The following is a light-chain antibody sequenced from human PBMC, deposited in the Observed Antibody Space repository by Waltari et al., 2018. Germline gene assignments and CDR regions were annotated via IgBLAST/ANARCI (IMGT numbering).Light chain of an antibody. CDR3: AAWDDSLDGPV. V-gene: IGLV1-44*01. J-gene: IGLJ3*02. CDR1: SSNIGINI. CDR2: TNN. Sequence: QSVLTQTPSVSATPGLRVTLSCSGSSSNIGINIVHWYQQPPGTAPKLLIHTNNQRPSGVPDRFSGSKSGTSASLAISGLQSEDEAEYYCAAWDDSLDGPVFGGGTKLTVL.